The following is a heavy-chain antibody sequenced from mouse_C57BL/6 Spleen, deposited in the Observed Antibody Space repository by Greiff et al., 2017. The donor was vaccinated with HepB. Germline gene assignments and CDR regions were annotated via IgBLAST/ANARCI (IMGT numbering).Heavy chain of an antibody. V-gene: IGHV1-69*01. D-gene: IGHD3-2*02. CDR1: GYTFTSYW. CDR2: IDPSDSYT. Sequence: QVQLQQSGAELVMPGASVKLSCKASGYTFTSYWMHWVKQRPGQGLEWIGEIDPSDSYTNYNQKFKGKSTLTVDKSSSTAYMQLSSLTSEDSAVYYCARSGDWTAFDYWGQGTTLTVSS. CDR3: ARSGDWTAFDY. J-gene: IGHJ2*01.